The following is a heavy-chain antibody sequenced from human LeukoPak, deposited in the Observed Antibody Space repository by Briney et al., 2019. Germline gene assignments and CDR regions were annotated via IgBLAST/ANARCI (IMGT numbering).Heavy chain of an antibody. V-gene: IGHV3-49*04. Sequence: PGGSLRLSCTASGFTFGDYAMSWVRQAPGKGLEWVGFIRSKAYGGTTEYAASVKGRFTISRDDSKSIAYLQMNSLKTEDTAVYYCTRDHVLRYFDWLWRIFDIWGQGTMVTVSS. CDR2: IRSKAYGGTT. J-gene: IGHJ3*02. CDR3: TRDHVLRYFDWLWRIFDI. CDR1: GFTFGDYA. D-gene: IGHD3-9*01.